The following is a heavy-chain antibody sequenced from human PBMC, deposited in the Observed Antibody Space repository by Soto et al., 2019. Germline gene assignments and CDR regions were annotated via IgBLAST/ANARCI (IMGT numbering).Heavy chain of an antibody. Sequence: QVQLVESGGGVVQPGRSLRLSCAASGFTFSSYAMHWVRQAPGKGLEWVAVISYDGSNKYYADSVKGRFTISRDNSKNTLYLQMNSLRAEDTAVYYCASPTIFGGVITTSPVFYWGQGTLVTVSS. CDR1: GFTFSSYA. CDR2: ISYDGSNK. D-gene: IGHD3-3*01. CDR3: ASPTIFGGVITTSPVFY. J-gene: IGHJ4*02. V-gene: IGHV3-30-3*01.